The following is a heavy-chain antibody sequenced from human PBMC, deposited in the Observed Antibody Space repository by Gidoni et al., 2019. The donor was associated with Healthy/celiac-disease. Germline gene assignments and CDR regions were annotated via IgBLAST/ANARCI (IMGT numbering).Heavy chain of an antibody. J-gene: IGHJ5*02. Sequence: QLQLQESGSGLVKPSQTLSLTCAVSGGSISSGGYSWRWIRQPPGKGLEWIGYIYHSGSTYYNPSLKSRVTISVDRSKNQFSLKLSSVTAADTAVYYCARSGLDIVVVPAAIRSAGVWFDPWGQGTLVTVSS. V-gene: IGHV4-30-2*01. CDR1: GGSISSGGYS. D-gene: IGHD2-2*03. CDR3: ARSGLDIVVVPAAIRSAGVWFDP. CDR2: IYHSGST.